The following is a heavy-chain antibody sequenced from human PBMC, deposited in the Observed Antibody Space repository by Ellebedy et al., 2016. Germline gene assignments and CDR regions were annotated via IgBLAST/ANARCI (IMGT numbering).Heavy chain of an antibody. V-gene: IGHV3-23*01. D-gene: IGHD3-22*01. Sequence: GGSLRLSCAASGFSFSSYAMSWVRQAPGKGPEWVSTITGSGDRTNYADSVKGRFTISRDNSKNTLYLQMNSLRAEDTAVYYCARRIAPFWSSGYYPFDYWGQGTLVTVS. CDR3: ARRIAPFWSSGYYPFDY. CDR2: ITGSGDRT. CDR1: GFSFSSYA. J-gene: IGHJ4*02.